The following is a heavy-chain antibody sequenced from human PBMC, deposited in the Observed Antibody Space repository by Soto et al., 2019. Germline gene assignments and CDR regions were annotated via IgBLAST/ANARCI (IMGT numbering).Heavy chain of an antibody. Sequence: ASVKVSCKASGYTFTSYGISWVRQAPGQGLEWMGWISAYNGNTNYAQKFQGRVTITADESTSTAYMELSSLRSEDTAVYYCARYYYDTSGYYYDYWGQGSLVTVS. CDR3: ARYYYDTSGYYYDY. CDR2: ISAYNGNT. D-gene: IGHD3-22*01. V-gene: IGHV1-18*01. CDR1: GYTFTSYG. J-gene: IGHJ4*02.